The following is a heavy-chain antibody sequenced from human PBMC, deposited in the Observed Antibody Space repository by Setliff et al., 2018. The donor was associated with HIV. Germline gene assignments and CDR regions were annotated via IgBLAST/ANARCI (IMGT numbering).Heavy chain of an antibody. V-gene: IGHV4-30-4*08. CDR1: DASITADTFY. Sequence: SETLSLTCTVSDASITADTFYWNWLRQPPGKGPEWTGYIHNSGTTHYNPAFESRLIISLDMSNNRFSLNLASVTAADTAVYYCVKARVDGDYYYYYYMDVWGKGTTVTVSS. CDR3: VKARVDGDYYYYYYMDV. J-gene: IGHJ6*03. CDR2: IHNSGTT. D-gene: IGHD4-17*01.